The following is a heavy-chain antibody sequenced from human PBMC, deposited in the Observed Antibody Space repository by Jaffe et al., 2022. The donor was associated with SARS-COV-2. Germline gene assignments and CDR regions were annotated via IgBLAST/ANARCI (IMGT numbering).Heavy chain of an antibody. CDR1: GGSISSYY. D-gene: IGHD6-6*01. CDR2: IYYSGST. Sequence: QVQLQESGPGLVKPSETLSLTCTVSGGSISSYYWSWIRQPPGKGLEWIGYIYYSGSTNYNPSLKSRVTISVDTSKNQFSLKLSSVTAADTAVYYCARVGYSSSSGMDVWGQGTTVTVSS. J-gene: IGHJ6*02. CDR3: ARVGYSSSSGMDV. V-gene: IGHV4-59*01.